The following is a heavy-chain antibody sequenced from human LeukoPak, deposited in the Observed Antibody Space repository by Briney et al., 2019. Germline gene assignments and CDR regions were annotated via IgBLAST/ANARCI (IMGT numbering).Heavy chain of an antibody. Sequence: SETLSLTCTVSSGSISSYYWSWIRQSPGKGLECIGYIHYTGSTNYNPSLKSRVTISVETSKNQFSLKLKSVTAAGTAVYYCARGGYYGSGNDFRFDPWGQGTLVTVSS. CDR2: IHYTGST. D-gene: IGHD3-10*01. CDR1: SGSISSYY. V-gene: IGHV4-59*01. J-gene: IGHJ5*02. CDR3: ARGGYYGSGNDFRFDP.